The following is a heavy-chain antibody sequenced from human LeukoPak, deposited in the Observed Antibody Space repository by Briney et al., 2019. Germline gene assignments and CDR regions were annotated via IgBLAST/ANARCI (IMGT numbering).Heavy chain of an antibody. CDR1: GFTFSSNA. D-gene: IGHD6-13*01. CDR2: ISGSGNNT. V-gene: IGHV3-23*01. CDR3: AKGYRYYFDY. J-gene: IGHJ4*02. Sequence: PGGSLRLSCATSGFTFSSNATSWVRQAPGKGLEWVSTISGSGNNTYYADSVKGRFTISRDNSKNTLYLQMRRLRAEDTALYYCAKGYRYYFDYWGQGTLVTVSS.